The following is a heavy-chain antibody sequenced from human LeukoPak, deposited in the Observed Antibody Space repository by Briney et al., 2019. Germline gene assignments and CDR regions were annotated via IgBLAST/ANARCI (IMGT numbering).Heavy chain of an antibody. CDR3: ARGGVIAARPGAFDV. CDR2: INHSGST. Sequence: SETLSLICAVYGGSFSGYYWSWIRQPPGKGLEWIGEINHSGSTNYNPSLKSRVTISVDTSKNQFSLKLSSVTAADTAVYYCARGGVIAARPGAFDVWGQGTMVTVSS. J-gene: IGHJ3*01. CDR1: GGSFSGYY. V-gene: IGHV4-34*01. D-gene: IGHD6-6*01.